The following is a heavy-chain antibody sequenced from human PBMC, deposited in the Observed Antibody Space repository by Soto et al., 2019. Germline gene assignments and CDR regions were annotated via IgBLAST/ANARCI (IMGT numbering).Heavy chain of an antibody. J-gene: IGHJ4*02. CDR3: ARDLTRESTTDYFDI. V-gene: IGHV3-48*04. Sequence: EVLLLESGGGLVQPGGSLRLSCAASGFTFSTYAMTWVRQAPGKGLEWVSGISSSGRKIYYADSVKGRFTISRDNAKNSLYLHMNGLTPADTAVYYCARDLTRESTTDYFDIWSQGSLVTVSS. CDR1: GFTFSTYA. D-gene: IGHD1-1*01. CDR2: ISSSGRKI.